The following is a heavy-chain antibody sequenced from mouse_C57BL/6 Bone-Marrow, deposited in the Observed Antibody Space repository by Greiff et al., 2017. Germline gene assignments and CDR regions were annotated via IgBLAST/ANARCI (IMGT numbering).Heavy chain of an antibody. D-gene: IGHD1-1*01. CDR1: GYTFTSYG. V-gene: IGHV1-81*01. J-gene: IGHJ3*01. CDR3: ASGSRWVD. CDR2: IYPRSGNT. Sequence: QVHVKQSGAELARPGASVKLSCKASGYTFTSYGISWVKQRTGQGLEWIGEIYPRSGNTYYNEKFKGKATLTADKSSSTAYMELRSLTSEDSAVYVCASGSRWVDWGQGTLVTVSA.